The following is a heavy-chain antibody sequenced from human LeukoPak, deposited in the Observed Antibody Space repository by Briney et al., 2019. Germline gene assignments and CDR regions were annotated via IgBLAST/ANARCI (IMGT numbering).Heavy chain of an antibody. CDR1: GFSFSTYS. V-gene: IGHV3-21*01. CDR2: ITVSTSYI. D-gene: IGHD2-21*02. Sequence: GGSLRLSCAASGFSFSTYSMNWVRQAPGKGLEWVSSITVSTSYIYYADSVRGRFTISRDNAKNSLYLQMNSLRAEDTAVYYCARLAYCGGDCYWFDLWGRGTLVTISS. J-gene: IGHJ2*01. CDR3: ARLAYCGGDCYWFDL.